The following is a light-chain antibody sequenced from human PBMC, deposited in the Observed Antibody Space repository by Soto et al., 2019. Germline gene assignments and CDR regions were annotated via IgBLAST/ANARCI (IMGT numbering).Light chain of an antibody. CDR2: AAS. Sequence: DIQMTQSPTSLSASVGDRVTITCRASQGIRNFVAWYQQKPGQAPKLLIYAASTLQSGLPSRFSGSGSGTDFTLPINSLQPEDVASYSCQKYSSVPVFGPGTKVEIK. V-gene: IGKV1-27*01. CDR3: QKYSSVPV. CDR1: QGIRNF. J-gene: IGKJ3*01.